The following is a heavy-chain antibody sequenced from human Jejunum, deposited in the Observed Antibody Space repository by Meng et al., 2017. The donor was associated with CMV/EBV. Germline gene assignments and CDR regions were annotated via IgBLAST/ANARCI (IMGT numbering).Heavy chain of an antibody. CDR3: ARGRAGLHFDY. CDR2: IYYSGST. CDR1: GDSISSGDYY. V-gene: IGHV4-30-4*01. Sequence: CTVSGDSISSGDYYWSWIRQPPGKGLEWIGYIYYSGSTYYNASLKSRLTISVDTSKKQFSLNLSSVTAADTAVYYCARGRAGLHFDYWGQGTLVTVSS. D-gene: IGHD5/OR15-5a*01. J-gene: IGHJ4*02.